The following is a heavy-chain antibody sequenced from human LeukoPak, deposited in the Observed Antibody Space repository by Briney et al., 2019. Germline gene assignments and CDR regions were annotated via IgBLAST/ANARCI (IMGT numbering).Heavy chain of an antibody. CDR3: ARAGYYDSSNTFDY. Sequence: SETLSLTCTASGGSISSGGYYWSWIRQHPGKGLEWIGYIYYSGSTYYNPSLKSRVTISVDTSKNQFSLKLSSVTAADTAVYYCARAGYYDSSNTFDYWGQGTLVTVSS. V-gene: IGHV4-31*03. CDR2: IYYSGST. CDR1: GGSISSGGYY. J-gene: IGHJ4*02. D-gene: IGHD3-22*01.